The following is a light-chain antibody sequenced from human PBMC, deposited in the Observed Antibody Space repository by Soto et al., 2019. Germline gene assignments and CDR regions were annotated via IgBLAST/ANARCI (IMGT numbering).Light chain of an antibody. V-gene: IGKV3-15*01. Sequence: EIVMTQSPATLSVSPGERATLSCRASQSVSSNLAWYQQKPGQAPRLLIYGASTRATGIPARFSGSGSGTEFTLTISSLQYEDFAVYYCQQYNKWPPWTFGQGTKLEIK. CDR3: QQYNKWPPWT. J-gene: IGKJ2*01. CDR2: GAS. CDR1: QSVSSN.